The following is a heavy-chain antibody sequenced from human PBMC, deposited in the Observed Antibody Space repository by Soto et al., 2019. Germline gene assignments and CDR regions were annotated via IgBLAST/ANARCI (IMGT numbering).Heavy chain of an antibody. V-gene: IGHV4-30-2*01. Sequence: SETLSLTCAVSGGSISSGGYSWNWIRQPPGKGLEWIGYIYHSGSTLYNPSLKSRVTISVDKSKNQFSLKLSSVTAADTAVYYCDRAPLAGNCFDPRGQGTPVTV. CDR2: IYHSGST. CDR1: GGSISSGGYS. CDR3: DRAPLAGNCFDP. D-gene: IGHD3-10*01. J-gene: IGHJ5*02.